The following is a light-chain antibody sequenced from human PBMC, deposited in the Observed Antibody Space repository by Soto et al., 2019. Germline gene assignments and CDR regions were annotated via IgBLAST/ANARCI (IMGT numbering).Light chain of an antibody. V-gene: IGLV2-8*01. CDR1: SGDVGGYDY. Sequence: QSVLTQPPSASGSPGQSVTISCTGTSGDVGGYDYVSWYQQHPGKAPKLMIYEVTKRPLGVPDRFTGSKSGNTASLTISGLQAEDEADYYCSSYTSSTNYVFGTGTKAPS. CDR3: SSYTSSTNYV. J-gene: IGLJ1*01. CDR2: EVT.